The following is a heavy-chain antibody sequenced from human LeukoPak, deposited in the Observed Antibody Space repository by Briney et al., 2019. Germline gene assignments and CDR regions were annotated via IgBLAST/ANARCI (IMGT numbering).Heavy chain of an antibody. CDR1: GFTFSIYA. Sequence: GGSLRLSCAASGFTFSIYAVSWVRQAPGKGLEWVSSISGSGGSTYSADSVKGRFTISRDNSKNTLYLQMNSLRAEDTAVYYCAKAIFGVNLIGDYYYYMDVWGKGTTVTVSS. V-gene: IGHV3-23*01. CDR2: ISGSGGST. D-gene: IGHD3-3*01. CDR3: AKAIFGVNLIGDYYYYMDV. J-gene: IGHJ6*03.